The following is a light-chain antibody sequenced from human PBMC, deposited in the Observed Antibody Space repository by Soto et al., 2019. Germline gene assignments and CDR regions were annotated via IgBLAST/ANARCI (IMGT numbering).Light chain of an antibody. V-gene: IGKV3-20*01. CDR1: QSVSSSY. CDR2: GAS. J-gene: IGKJ1*01. Sequence: EIVLTQSPGTLSLSPGERATLSCRASQSVSSSYLAWYQQKPGQAPRLLMYGASSRATGIPDRFSGGGSGTDFTLTISRLEPEDFAVYYCQQYGTSPPTFGQGTKGDIK. CDR3: QQYGTSPPT.